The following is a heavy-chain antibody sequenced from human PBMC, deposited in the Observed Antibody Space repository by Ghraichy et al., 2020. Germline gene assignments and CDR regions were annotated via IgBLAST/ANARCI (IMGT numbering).Heavy chain of an antibody. V-gene: IGHV4-39*02. D-gene: IGHD6-13*01. J-gene: IGHJ4*02. CDR2: IYYSGST. CDR3: ARDPAAGTTICPY. Sequence: TLSLPCTVSGGSISSSSYYWGWIRQPPGKGLEWIGSIYYSGSTYYNPSLKSRVTISVDTSKNQFSLKLSSVTAADTAVYYCARDPAAGTTICPYWGQGTLVTVSS. CDR1: GGSISSSSYY.